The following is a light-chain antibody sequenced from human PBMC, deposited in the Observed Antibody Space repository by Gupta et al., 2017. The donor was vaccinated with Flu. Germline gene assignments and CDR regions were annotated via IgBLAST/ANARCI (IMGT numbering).Light chain of an antibody. CDR2: KAS. CDR1: QSVFGW. J-gene: IGKJ1*01. Sequence: GARVTITCRASQSVFGWLAWYQHKPGKAPTLLIYKASTLESGVPSRFSGSGSGTEFTLTITSLQPDDVATYYCQDYSTNSWTFGHGTKVEI. CDR3: QDYSTNSWT. V-gene: IGKV1-5*03.